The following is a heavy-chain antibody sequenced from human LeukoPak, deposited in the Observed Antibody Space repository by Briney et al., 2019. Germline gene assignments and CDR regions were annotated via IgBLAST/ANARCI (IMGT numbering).Heavy chain of an antibody. CDR1: KFTFSSYE. Sequence: GGSLRLSCEASKFTFSSYETNWVRQAPGKGLEWVSYISGGGETTYYAESVKGRFTISRDNAKSFLYLQLSGLRAEDTAVYYCARSGSFFDYWGQGTLVTVSS. CDR3: ARSGSFFDY. D-gene: IGHD1-26*01. CDR2: ISGGGETT. J-gene: IGHJ4*02. V-gene: IGHV3-48*03.